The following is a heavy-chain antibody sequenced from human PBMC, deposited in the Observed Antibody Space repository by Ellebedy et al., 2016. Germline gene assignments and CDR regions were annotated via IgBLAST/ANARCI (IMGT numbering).Heavy chain of an antibody. CDR1: AGTFSSYA. CDR2: IIPIFGTP. Sequence: SVKVSXXASAGTFSSYAFSWVRQAPGQGLEWMGGIIPIFGTPNYAQKFQGRVTMTRDTSTSTVYMELSSLRSEDTAVYYCARRYYDFWSGYMYYYGMDVWGQGTTVTVSS. D-gene: IGHD3-3*01. CDR3: ARRYYDFWSGYMYYYGMDV. J-gene: IGHJ6*02. V-gene: IGHV1-69*05.